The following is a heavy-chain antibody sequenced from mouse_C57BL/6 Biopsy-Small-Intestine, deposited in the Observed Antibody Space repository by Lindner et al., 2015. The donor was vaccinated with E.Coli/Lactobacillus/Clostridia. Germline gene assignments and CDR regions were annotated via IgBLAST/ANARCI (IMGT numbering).Heavy chain of an antibody. D-gene: IGHD2-2*01. Sequence: VQLQESGAELVKPGASVKISCKASGYAFSSYWMNWVKQRPGKGLEWIGQIYPGDGDTNYNGKFKGKATLTADKSSSTAYMQLSSLTSEDSAVYFCARSGGYGWYFDVWGTGTTVTVSS. CDR1: GYAFSSYW. V-gene: IGHV1-80*01. CDR2: IYPGDGDT. CDR3: ARSGGYGWYFDV. J-gene: IGHJ1*03.